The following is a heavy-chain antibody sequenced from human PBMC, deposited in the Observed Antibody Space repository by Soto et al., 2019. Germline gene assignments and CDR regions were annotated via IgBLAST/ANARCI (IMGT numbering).Heavy chain of an antibody. CDR3: ARDLALNLAAGTPPHNWFDP. CDR1: GYTFTSYG. D-gene: IGHD6-13*01. Sequence: GASVKVSCKASGYTFTSYGISWVRQAPGQGLEWMGWISAYNGNTNYAQKLQGRVTMTTDTSTSTVYMELRSLRSDDTAVYYCARDLALNLAAGTPPHNWFDPWGQGTLVTVSS. V-gene: IGHV1-18*01. CDR2: ISAYNGNT. J-gene: IGHJ5*02.